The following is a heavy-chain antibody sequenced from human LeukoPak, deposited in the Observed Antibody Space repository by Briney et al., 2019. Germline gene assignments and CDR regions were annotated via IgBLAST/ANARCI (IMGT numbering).Heavy chain of an antibody. CDR1: XDSVXSXXAA. CDR3: ARGEALTGDAFDI. J-gene: IGHJ3*02. V-gene: IGHV6-1*01. Sequence: XXXAIXXDSVXSXXAAWNWSRQSPXRGLXWQGRTYYRSKWYNDYAVSVKSRITINPDTSKNQFSLQLNSVTPEDTAVYYCARGEALTGDAFDIWGQGTMVTVSS. D-gene: IGHD7-27*01. CDR2: TYYRSKWYN.